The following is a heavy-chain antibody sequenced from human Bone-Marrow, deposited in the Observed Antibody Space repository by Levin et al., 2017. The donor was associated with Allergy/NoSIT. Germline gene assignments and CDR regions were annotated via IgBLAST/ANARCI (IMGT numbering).Heavy chain of an antibody. V-gene: IGHV1-46*01. D-gene: IGHD3-10*01. Sequence: GESLKISCKASGYTFTSYYMHWVRQAPGQGLEWMGIINPSGGSTSYAQKFQGRVTMTRDTSTSTVYMELSSLRSEDTAVYYCARLNDGSGSVDWFDPWGQGTLVTVSS. J-gene: IGHJ5*02. CDR3: ARLNDGSGSVDWFDP. CDR2: INPSGGST. CDR1: GYTFTSYY.